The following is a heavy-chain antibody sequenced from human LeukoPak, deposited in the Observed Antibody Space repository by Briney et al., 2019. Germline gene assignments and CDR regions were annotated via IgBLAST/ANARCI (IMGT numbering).Heavy chain of an antibody. J-gene: IGHJ5*02. CDR2: IWYDGSNK. Sequence: GGSLRLSCAASGFTFSSYGMHWVRQAPGKGLEWVAVIWYDGSNKYYADSVKGRFTISRDNSKNTLYLQMSSLRAEDTAVYYCARDYIAVAGINWFDPWGQGTLVTVSS. V-gene: IGHV3-33*01. CDR3: ARDYIAVAGINWFDP. D-gene: IGHD6-19*01. CDR1: GFTFSSYG.